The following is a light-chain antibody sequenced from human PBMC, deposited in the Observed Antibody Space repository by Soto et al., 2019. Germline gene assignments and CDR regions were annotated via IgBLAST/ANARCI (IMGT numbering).Light chain of an antibody. CDR3: QQYGSSPPYT. CDR1: QSVSSSY. CDR2: GAS. V-gene: IGKV3-20*01. J-gene: IGKJ2*01. Sequence: EIVLTQSPGTLSLSPGERATLSCRASQSVSSSYLAWYQQKPGQAPRLLIYGASSRAPGIPERFGGSWSGTDFTLTISRLEPEDFAVYYCQQYGSSPPYTFGQGTKLEIK.